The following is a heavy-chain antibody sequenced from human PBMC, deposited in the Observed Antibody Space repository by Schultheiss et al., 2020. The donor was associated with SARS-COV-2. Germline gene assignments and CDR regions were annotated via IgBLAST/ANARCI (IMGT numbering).Heavy chain of an antibody. D-gene: IGHD2-15*01. Sequence: GGSLRLSCAASGFTFSSYGMHWVRQAPGKGLEWVSAISGSGGSTYYADSVKGRFTISRDNSKNTLYLQMNSLRAEDTAVYYCARTREYCSGGSCYLNWFDPWGQGTLVTVSS. J-gene: IGHJ5*02. CDR2: ISGSGGST. CDR3: ARTREYCSGGSCYLNWFDP. V-gene: IGHV3-23*01. CDR1: GFTFSSYG.